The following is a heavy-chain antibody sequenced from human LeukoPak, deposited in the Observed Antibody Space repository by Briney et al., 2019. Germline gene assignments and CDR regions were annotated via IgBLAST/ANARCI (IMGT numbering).Heavy chain of an antibody. Sequence: PGGSLRLSCAASGFTFSSYEMNWVRQAPGKGLEWVSYISSSGSTIYYADSVKGRFTISRDNAKNSLYLQMNSLRAEDTAVYYCAREPLRSGSHMDVWGKGTTVTVSS. CDR3: AREPLRSGSHMDV. CDR1: GFTFSSYE. J-gene: IGHJ6*03. D-gene: IGHD1-26*01. CDR2: ISSSGSTI. V-gene: IGHV3-48*03.